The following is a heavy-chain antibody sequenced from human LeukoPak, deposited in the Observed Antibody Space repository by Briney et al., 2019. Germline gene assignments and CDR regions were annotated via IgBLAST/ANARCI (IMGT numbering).Heavy chain of an antibody. J-gene: IGHJ4*02. CDR1: GFSFSRYW. CDR3: ARVSFCPRCHFDY. CDR2: ISPDGSSA. Sequence: GGSLRLSCAASGFSFSRYWMHWVRQAPGKGLVWVARISPDGSSALSADSVRGRFTISRDNADNTLYLQLNSLRAEDTAVYYCARVSFCPRCHFDYWGQGTLVTVSS. V-gene: IGHV3-74*03. D-gene: IGHD2/OR15-2a*01.